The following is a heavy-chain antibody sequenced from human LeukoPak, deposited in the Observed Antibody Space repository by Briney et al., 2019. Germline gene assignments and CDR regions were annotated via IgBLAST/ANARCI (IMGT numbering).Heavy chain of an antibody. CDR3: AARQRRGYSYGPYYFDY. V-gene: IGHV4-34*01. Sequence: SEILSLTCAVYGGSFSGYYWSWIRKPPGKGLEWIGEINHSGSTNYNPSLKSRVTISVDTSKNQFSLKLSSVAAADTAVYYCAARQRRGYSYGPYYFDYWGQGTLVTVSS. CDR1: GGSFSGYY. J-gene: IGHJ4*02. D-gene: IGHD5-18*01. CDR2: INHSGST.